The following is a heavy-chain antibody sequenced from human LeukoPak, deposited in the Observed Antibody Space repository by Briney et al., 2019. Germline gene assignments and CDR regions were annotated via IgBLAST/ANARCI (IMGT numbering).Heavy chain of an antibody. V-gene: IGHV4-59*12. CDR3: ARRTSYCSSTSCYGRRYFDY. D-gene: IGHD2-2*01. CDR1: GGSISSYY. CDR2: IYYSGST. J-gene: IGHJ4*02. Sequence: SETLSLTCTVSGGSISSYYWSWIRQPPGRGLEWIGYIYYSGSTNYNPSLKSRVTISVDTSKNQFSLKLSSVTAADTAVYYCARRTSYCSSTSCYGRRYFDYWGQGTLVTVSS.